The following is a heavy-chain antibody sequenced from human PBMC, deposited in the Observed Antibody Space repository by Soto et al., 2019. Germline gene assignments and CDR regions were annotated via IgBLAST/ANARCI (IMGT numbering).Heavy chain of an antibody. J-gene: IGHJ4*02. CDR3: ARDLATESYYYDSSGYYYYYFDY. D-gene: IGHD3-22*01. CDR1: GYTFTSYG. CDR2: ISAYNGNT. V-gene: IGHV1-18*01. Sequence: ASVKVSCKASGYTFTSYGISWVRQAPGQGLEWMGWISAYNGNTNYAQKLQGRVTMTTDTSTSTAYMELRSLRSDDTAVYYCARDLATESYYYDSSGYYYYYFDYWGQGTLVTVSS.